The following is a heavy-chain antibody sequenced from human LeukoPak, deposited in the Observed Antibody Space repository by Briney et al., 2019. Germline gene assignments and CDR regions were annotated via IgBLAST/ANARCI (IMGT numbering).Heavy chain of an antibody. J-gene: IGHJ4*02. CDR1: GFTFTDYY. V-gene: IGHV3-11*04. D-gene: IGHD2-8*01. CDR3: ARDLGNCSNGVCYADF. CDR2: ISGSGSAI. Sequence: GGSLRLSCAGSGFTFTDYYMTWIRQAPGKGLEWVSHISGSGSAIYYADSVRGRSTISRDNAKNSLYLQMNDLRAEDTAVYYCARDLGNCSNGVCYADFWGQGTLVTLSS.